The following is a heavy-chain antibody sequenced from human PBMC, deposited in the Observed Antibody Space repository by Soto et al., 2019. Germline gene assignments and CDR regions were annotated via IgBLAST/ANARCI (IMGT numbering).Heavy chain of an antibody. CDR2: ISGRGLTT. J-gene: IGHJ4*02. D-gene: IGHD5-12*01. Sequence: EVQLLESGGGLVQPGGSLGLSCAASGFTFSSYAMSWVRQAPGKGLEWVPTISGRGLTTYLADSVKGRFTISRDNSKSTLHLQMNSLRAEDTAVYYCAKEGATSLYYFDYWGQGTLVSVSS. CDR3: AKEGATSLYYFDY. CDR1: GFTFSSYA. V-gene: IGHV3-23*01.